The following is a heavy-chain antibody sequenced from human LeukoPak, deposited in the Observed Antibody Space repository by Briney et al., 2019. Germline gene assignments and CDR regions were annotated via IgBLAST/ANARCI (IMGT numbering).Heavy chain of an antibody. J-gene: IGHJ4*02. CDR1: GYTFTGYW. CDR3: ARHAVYGDYAASRTFYFDS. V-gene: IGHV5-51*01. Sequence: GESLKISCKGSGYTFTGYWIGWVRQMPGKGLEWMAFIYPGDSETRYSPSFRGQVTISVDKSINTAYLQWSSLKASDTAMYYCARHAVYGDYAASRTFYFDSWGPGTLVTVSS. CDR2: IYPGDSET. D-gene: IGHD4-17*01.